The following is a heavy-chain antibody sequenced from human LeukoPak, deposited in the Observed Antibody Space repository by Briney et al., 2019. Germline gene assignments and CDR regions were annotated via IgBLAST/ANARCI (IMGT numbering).Heavy chain of an antibody. CDR1: GFSISSGGYS. CDR3: ARRDYGMDV. Sequence: SETLSLTCAASGFSISSGGYSWGWIRQPPGKGLEWIRYIHHSGSTYYNPSLKSRITISVDRSKNQFSLNLTSVTAADTAIYYCARRDYGMDVWGKGTTVTVSS. J-gene: IGHJ6*04. CDR2: IHHSGST. V-gene: IGHV4-30-2*01.